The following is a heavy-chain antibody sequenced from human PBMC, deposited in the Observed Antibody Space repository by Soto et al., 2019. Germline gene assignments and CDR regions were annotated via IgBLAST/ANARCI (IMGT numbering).Heavy chain of an antibody. CDR2: ISGGGDAA. V-gene: IGHV3-23*01. D-gene: IGHD2-2*01. CDR1: GFTFFNYA. CDR3: AKKILGSTSRPNYWYFDL. J-gene: IGHJ2*01. Sequence: EVQLLESGGALVQPGGSLRLSCAGSGFTFFNYAMTWVRQAPGKGLEWVSSISGGGDAAFFPDSVRGRFTISRDNSKNTVTLQMNSLGVDDTAVYYCAKKILGSTSRPNYWYFDLWGRGTLVTVSS.